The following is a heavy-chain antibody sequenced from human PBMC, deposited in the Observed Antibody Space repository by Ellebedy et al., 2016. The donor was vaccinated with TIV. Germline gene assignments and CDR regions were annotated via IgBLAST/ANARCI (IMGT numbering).Heavy chain of an antibody. V-gene: IGHV3-15*07. D-gene: IGHD3-22*01. CDR2: IKSKADGGTT. J-gene: IGHJ3*02. CDR3: TTTMYYYDSGGYLTGDVLDI. CDR1: GFTFSNAW. Sequence: GESLKISCAASGFTFSNAWMNWVRQAPGKGLEGVGRIKSKADGGTTDYAAPVKGRFTISRDDSKNTLYLQMNSLKTEDTAVYYCTTTMYYYDSGGYLTGDVLDIWGQGTIVTVSS.